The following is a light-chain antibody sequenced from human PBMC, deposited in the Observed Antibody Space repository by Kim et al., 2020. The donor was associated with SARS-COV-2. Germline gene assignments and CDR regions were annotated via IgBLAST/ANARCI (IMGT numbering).Light chain of an antibody. Sequence: SYELTQPPSVSVSPVHPAIITCSGDNLGHKYVCWYQQKPGQAPVLAIYQDSKRPSVIPERFSGSNSGNTATLNLCGTQAMDDTDYSCQSWGGSTVVFGG. CDR2: QDS. CDR1: NLGHKY. CDR3: QSWGGSTVV. J-gene: IGLJ2*01. V-gene: IGLV3-1*01.